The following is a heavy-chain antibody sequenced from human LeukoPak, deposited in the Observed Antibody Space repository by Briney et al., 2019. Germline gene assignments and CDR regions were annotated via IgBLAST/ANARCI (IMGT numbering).Heavy chain of an antibody. Sequence: KSSETLSLTCTVSGGSISSSSYYWGWIRQPPGKGLEWIGSIYYSGSTYYNPSLKSRVTLSVDTSKNQFSLKLSSVTAADTAVYYCAREEWLVQGRYYYYYMDVWGKGTTVTVS. J-gene: IGHJ6*03. V-gene: IGHV4-39*02. CDR1: GGSISSSSYY. CDR2: IYYSGST. D-gene: IGHD6-19*01. CDR3: AREEWLVQGRYYYYYMDV.